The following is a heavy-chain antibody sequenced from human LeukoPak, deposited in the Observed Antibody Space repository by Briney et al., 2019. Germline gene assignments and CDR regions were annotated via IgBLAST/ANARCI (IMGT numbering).Heavy chain of an antibody. CDR2: INHSGST. J-gene: IGHJ5*02. CDR1: GGSFSGYY. D-gene: IGHD6-6*01. V-gene: IGHV4-34*01. CDR3: ARGRRRISPWFDP. Sequence: PSETLSLTCAVYGGSFSGYYWSWIRQPPGKGLEWIGEINHSGSTNYNPSLKSRVTISVDTSKNQFSLKLSSVTAADTAVYYCARGRRRISPWFDPWGQGTLVTVSS.